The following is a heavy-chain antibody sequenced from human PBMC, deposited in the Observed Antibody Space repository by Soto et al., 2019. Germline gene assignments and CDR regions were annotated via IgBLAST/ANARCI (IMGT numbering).Heavy chain of an antibody. Sequence: SETLSLTCTVSGGSISSSSYYWGWIRQPPGKGLEWIGSIYYSGSTYYNPSLKSRVTISVDTSKNQFSLKLSSVTAADTAVYYCARGSYDYIWGSYRPGAFQHWGQGTLVTVSS. D-gene: IGHD3-16*02. CDR1: GGSISSSSYY. V-gene: IGHV4-39*01. CDR2: IYYSGST. CDR3: ARGSYDYIWGSYRPGAFQH. J-gene: IGHJ1*01.